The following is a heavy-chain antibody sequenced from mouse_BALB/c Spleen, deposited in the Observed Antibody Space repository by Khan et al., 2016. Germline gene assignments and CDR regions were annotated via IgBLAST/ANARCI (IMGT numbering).Heavy chain of an antibody. CDR3: APYYYGSRFDY. J-gene: IGHJ2*01. D-gene: IGHD1-1*01. CDR1: GYTFTNYG. V-gene: IGHV9-3-1*01. Sequence: QIQLVQSGPELKKPGETVKISCKASGYTFTNYGMNWVKQAPGKGLKWMGWINTYTGEPTYADDFKGRFAFSLETSASTAYLQINNLKNEDTATYFYAPYYYGSRFDYWGQGTTLTVSS. CDR2: INTYTGEP.